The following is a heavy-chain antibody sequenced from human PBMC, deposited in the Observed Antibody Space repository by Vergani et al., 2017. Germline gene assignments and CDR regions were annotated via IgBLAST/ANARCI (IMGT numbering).Heavy chain of an antibody. CDR2: IYNSGNG. D-gene: IGHD3-16*01. Sequence: QMQLQESGPGLVKASETLSLTCTVSGGSIISRSDYWGWIRQPPGKGLEWIGSIYNSGNGDSSSSLKSRVTITADTSKNQFSLRLTSVTAADTAVYYCASGKYYSDSTSQFRGRYFDVWGRGTLVTVPS. CDR3: ASGKYYSDSTSQFRGRYFDV. J-gene: IGHJ2*01. V-gene: IGHV4-39*01. CDR1: GGSIISRSDY.